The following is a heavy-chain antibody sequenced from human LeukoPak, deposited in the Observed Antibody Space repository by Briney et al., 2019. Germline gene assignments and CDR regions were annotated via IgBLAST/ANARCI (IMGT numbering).Heavy chain of an antibody. CDR3: ARGDWGMYYFDY. CDR1: GFTFSSYD. V-gene: IGHV3-30*02. CDR2: IWYDGSNK. Sequence: GGSLRLSCAASGFTFSSYDMHWVRQAPGKGLDWVAFIWYDGSNKYHTDSVRGRFTISRDNSKNTLYLQMNSLRAEDTAVYYCARGDWGMYYFDYWGQGTLVTVSS. D-gene: IGHD7-27*01. J-gene: IGHJ4*02.